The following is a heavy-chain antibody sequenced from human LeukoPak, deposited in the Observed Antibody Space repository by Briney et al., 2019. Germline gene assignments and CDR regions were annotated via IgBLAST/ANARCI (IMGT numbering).Heavy chain of an antibody. Sequence: SETLSLTCTVSGGSISSYYWSWIRQPPGKGLEWIGYIYYSGSTNYNPSLKSRVTISVDTSKNQFSLKLGSVTAADTAVYYCARLALWSPFDAFDIWGQGTMVTVSS. J-gene: IGHJ3*02. V-gene: IGHV4-59*01. CDR2: IYYSGST. CDR1: GGSISSYY. D-gene: IGHD5-18*01. CDR3: ARLALWSPFDAFDI.